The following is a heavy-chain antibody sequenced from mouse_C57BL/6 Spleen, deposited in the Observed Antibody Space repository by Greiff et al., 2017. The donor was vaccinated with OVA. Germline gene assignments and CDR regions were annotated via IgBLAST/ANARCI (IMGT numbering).Heavy chain of an antibody. CDR2: INSDGGST. CDR3: ARHGTTEPYWYFDV. CDR1: EYEFPSYD. J-gene: IGHJ1*03. V-gene: IGHV5-2*01. Sequence: EVKVVESGGGLVQPGESLKLSCESNEYEFPSYDMSWVRKTPEKRLELVAAINSDGGSTYYPDTMERRFIISIDNTKKTLYLQMSSLRSENTALYYCARHGTTEPYWYFDVWGTGTTVTVSS. D-gene: IGHD1-1*01.